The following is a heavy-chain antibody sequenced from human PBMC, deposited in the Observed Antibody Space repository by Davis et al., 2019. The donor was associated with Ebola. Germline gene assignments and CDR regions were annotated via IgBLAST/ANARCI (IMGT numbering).Heavy chain of an antibody. J-gene: IGHJ6*02. CDR1: GGSISSYY. CDR3: ARLVPHYYYYGMDV. V-gene: IGHV4-59*08. Sequence: GSLRLSCTVSGGSISSYYWSWIRQPPGKGLEWIGYIYYSGSTNYNPSLKSRVTISVDTSKNQFSLKLSSVTAADTAVYYCARLVPHYYYYGMDVWGQGTTVTVSS. CDR2: IYYSGST.